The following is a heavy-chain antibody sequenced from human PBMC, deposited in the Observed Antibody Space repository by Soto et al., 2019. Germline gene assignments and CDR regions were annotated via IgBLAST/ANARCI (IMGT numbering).Heavy chain of an antibody. CDR2: ISYDERNK. D-gene: IGHD2-15*01. Sequence: QVQLVESGGGLVQPGRSLRLSCAASGFTFSFYGMHWVRQAPGKGLEWVAVISYDERNKFYADSVKGRFTISRDNSENTVSLQMNSLRTEDTAVYYCAKGGSSYSDPLDDWCQGALVTVSS. CDR1: GFTFSFYG. CDR3: AKGGSSYSDPLDD. J-gene: IGHJ4*02. V-gene: IGHV3-30*18.